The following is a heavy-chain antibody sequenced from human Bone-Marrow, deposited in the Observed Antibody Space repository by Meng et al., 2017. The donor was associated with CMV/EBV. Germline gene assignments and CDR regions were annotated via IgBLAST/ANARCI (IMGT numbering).Heavy chain of an antibody. V-gene: IGHV3-21*01. J-gene: IGHJ6*02. D-gene: IGHD1/OR15-1a*01. CDR3: ARANNHAMDV. CDR1: GRTFGSYS. CDR2: ISGSGSDI. Sequence: GESLKISCEASGRTFGSYSMNWVRQAPGKGLEWVSYISGSGSDIYYTDSVKGRFTISRDNGKNSLYLQMNSLRAEDTAVYYCARANNHAMDVWGHGTTVTVSS.